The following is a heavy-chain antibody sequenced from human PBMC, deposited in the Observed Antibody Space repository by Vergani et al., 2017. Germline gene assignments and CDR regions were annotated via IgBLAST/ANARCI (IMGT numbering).Heavy chain of an antibody. Sequence: EVQLVESGGGLVQPGGSLRLSCTASGFTFSTFSMNWVRQAPGKGLEWVSGISWNSGSIGYADSVKGRFTISRDNAKNSLYLQMNSLRAEDTALYYCAKGGGSYGDYGDFDYWGQGTLVTVSS. CDR3: AKGGGSYGDYGDFDY. CDR1: GFTFSTFS. D-gene: IGHD4-17*01. J-gene: IGHJ4*02. V-gene: IGHV3-9*01. CDR2: ISWNSGSI.